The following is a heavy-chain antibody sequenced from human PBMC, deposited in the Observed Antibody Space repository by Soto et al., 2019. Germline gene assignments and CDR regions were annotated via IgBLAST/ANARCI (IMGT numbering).Heavy chain of an antibody. Sequence: SQTLSLTCAISGDSVSSNSAAWNWLRQSPSRGLEWLGRTYYRSKWYNDYAVSVKSRITINPDKSKNQFSLQLNSVTPEDTAVYYCARDPTAMVREAAFYFDYWGQGTLVTVSS. CDR1: GDSVSSNSAA. J-gene: IGHJ4*02. V-gene: IGHV6-1*01. D-gene: IGHD5-18*01. CDR2: TYYRSKWYN. CDR3: ARDPTAMVREAAFYFDY.